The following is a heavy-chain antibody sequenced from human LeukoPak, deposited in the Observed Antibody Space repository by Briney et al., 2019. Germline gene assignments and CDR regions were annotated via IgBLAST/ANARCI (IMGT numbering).Heavy chain of an antibody. Sequence: GGSLRLSCEVSGFTFSSYEMNWVRQAPGKGLEWVSSISSSSSYIYYADSVKGRFTISRDNAKNSLYLQMNSLRAEDTAVYYCARAAENYGGRFDSWGQGTLVTVSS. CDR2: ISSSSSYI. V-gene: IGHV3-21*01. J-gene: IGHJ4*02. D-gene: IGHD3-16*01. CDR1: GFTFSSYE. CDR3: ARAAENYGGRFDS.